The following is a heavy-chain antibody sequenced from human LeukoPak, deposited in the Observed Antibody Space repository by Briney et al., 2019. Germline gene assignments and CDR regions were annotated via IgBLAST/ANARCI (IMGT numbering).Heavy chain of an antibody. CDR2: IYYSGST. CDR1: GGSISSSSYY. D-gene: IGHD5/OR15-5a*01. CDR3: ATAGMSSVEY. Sequence: SETLSLTCTVSGGSISSSSYYWGWIRQPPGKGLEWIGSIYYSGSTYYNPSLKSRVTISVDTSKNQFSLKLSSVTAADTAVYYCATAGMSSVEYWGHGTLVTVSS. V-gene: IGHV4-39*07. J-gene: IGHJ4*01.